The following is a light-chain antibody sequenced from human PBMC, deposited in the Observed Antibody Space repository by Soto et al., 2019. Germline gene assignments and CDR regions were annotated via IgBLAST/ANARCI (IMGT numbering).Light chain of an antibody. CDR3: ATWDDSLKGVI. J-gene: IGLJ2*01. V-gene: IGLV1-44*01. Sequence: QSVLTQPPSVSGTPGQRVTISCSGSSSNIGRNTVNWYRQLPGTAPKLLIHSTTQRPSGVPDRFSGSKSGTSASLAISGLQSDDDADYYCATWDDSLKGVIFGGGTKLTVL. CDR2: STT. CDR1: SSNIGRNT.